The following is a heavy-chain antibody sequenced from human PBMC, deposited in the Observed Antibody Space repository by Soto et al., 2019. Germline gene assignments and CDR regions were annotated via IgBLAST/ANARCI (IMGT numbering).Heavy chain of an antibody. D-gene: IGHD2-2*01. J-gene: IGHJ4*02. CDR2: IRQGGSEK. CDR3: AREIVVARGASYFDD. CDR1: GFTFSSNW. V-gene: IGHV3-7*04. Sequence: GGSLRLSCVGSGFTFSSNWMTWVRQAPGKGLEWVGNIRQGGSEKNYVDSVKGRFTISRDNAKNSLYLQMNSLRAEDTAVYYCAREIVVARGASYFDDWGPGTLVTVSS.